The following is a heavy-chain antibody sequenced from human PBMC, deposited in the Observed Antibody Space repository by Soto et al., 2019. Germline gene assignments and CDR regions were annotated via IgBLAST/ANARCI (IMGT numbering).Heavy chain of an antibody. CDR2: ISAYNGKT. Sequence: QVQLVQSGGEVKKPGASVKLSCTASGYTFTSYGISWVRQAPGQGLEWMGWISAYNGKTNYAQNVPGRVTMTTDTSKRTAYMDLRSLRSDDTAVYYCARGGDVNYYHGMDVWGQGTTVTVSS. V-gene: IGHV1-18*01. D-gene: IGHD5-12*01. J-gene: IGHJ6*02. CDR1: GYTFTSYG. CDR3: ARGGDVNYYHGMDV.